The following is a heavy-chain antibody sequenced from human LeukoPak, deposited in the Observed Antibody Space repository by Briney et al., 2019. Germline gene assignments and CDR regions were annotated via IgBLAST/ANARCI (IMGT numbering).Heavy chain of an antibody. CDR1: GGTFSGYA. CDR3: ARGDVVVPAATSGMDV. CDR2: IIPIFGTA. V-gene: IGHV1-69*13. D-gene: IGHD2-2*01. J-gene: IGHJ6*02. Sequence: SVKVSCKASGGTFSGYAISWVQQAPGQGLEWMGGIIPIFGTANYAQKFQGRVTITADESTSTAYMELSSLRSEDTAVYYCARGDVVVPAATSGMDVWGQGTTVTVSS.